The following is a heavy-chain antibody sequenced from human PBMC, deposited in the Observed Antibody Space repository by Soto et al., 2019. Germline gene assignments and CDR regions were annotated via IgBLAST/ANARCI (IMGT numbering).Heavy chain of an antibody. J-gene: IGHJ6*02. CDR1: GYTFTSYG. CDR3: ARAPLPKGHYYGMDV. V-gene: IGHV1-18*01. Sequence: QVQLVQSGAEVKKPGASVKVSCKASGYTFTSYGISWVRQAPGQGLEWMGWISAYNGNTNYAQKLQGRVTMTTDTSXXTAYMELRSLRSDDTAVYYCARAPLPKGHYYGMDVWGQGTTVTVSS. D-gene: IGHD3-10*01. CDR2: ISAYNGNT.